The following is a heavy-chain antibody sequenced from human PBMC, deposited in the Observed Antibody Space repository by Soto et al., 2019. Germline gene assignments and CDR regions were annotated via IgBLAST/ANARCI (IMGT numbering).Heavy chain of an antibody. D-gene: IGHD4-17*01. CDR3: ARHGFYGDYSSNYFDP. Sequence: GASLKISCKGSGYSFTNYWIAWVRQMPGKGLEYMGIIYPSDSTTRYSPSFQGQVTISADKSISTAYLQWNSLKASDTAMYYCARHGFYGDYSSNYFDPWGQGTLVTVSS. CDR2: IYPSDSTT. V-gene: IGHV5-51*01. CDR1: GYSFTNYW. J-gene: IGHJ5*02.